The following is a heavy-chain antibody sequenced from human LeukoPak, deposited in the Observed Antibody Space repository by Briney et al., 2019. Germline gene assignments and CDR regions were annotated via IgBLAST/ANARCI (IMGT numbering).Heavy chain of an antibody. V-gene: IGHV4-39*01. CDR1: GGSISSSSHY. D-gene: IGHD6-6*01. Sequence: SETLSLTCTVSGGSISSSSHYWGWIRQPPGKGLEWIGSIYYTGSTYYNPSLKSRVTISVDTSKNQFSLKLSSVTAADTAVYHCARGGRRSLYYGLDVWGPGTTVTVSS. J-gene: IGHJ6*02. CDR3: ARGGRRSLYYGLDV. CDR2: IYYTGST.